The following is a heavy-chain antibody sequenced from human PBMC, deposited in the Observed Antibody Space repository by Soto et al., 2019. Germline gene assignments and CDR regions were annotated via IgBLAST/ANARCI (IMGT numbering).Heavy chain of an antibody. J-gene: IGHJ6*02. V-gene: IGHV5-10-1*01. CDR2: IDPSDSYT. CDR3: ARHGIAAVGYYYYGMDV. Sequence: GESLKISCKGSGYSCTSYWISRVRQMPGKGLEWMGRIDPSDSYTNYSPSFQGHVTISADKSISTAYLQWSSLKASDTAMYYCARHGIAAVGYYYYGMDVWGQGTTVTVSS. CDR1: GYSCTSYW. D-gene: IGHD6-13*01.